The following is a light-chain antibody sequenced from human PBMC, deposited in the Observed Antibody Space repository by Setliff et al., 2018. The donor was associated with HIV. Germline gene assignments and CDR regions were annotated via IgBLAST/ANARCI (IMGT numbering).Light chain of an antibody. V-gene: IGLV1-51*02. Sequence: QSVLTQPPSVSAAPGQKVAISCSGSSSNIGSTYVSWYQQLPGTGPKLLIHENNKRPSGIPDRFSGSKSGTSATLGITGLQAGDEADYYCGTWDSSLSAYVFGTGTKV. J-gene: IGLJ1*01. CDR3: GTWDSSLSAYV. CDR1: SSNIGSTY. CDR2: ENN.